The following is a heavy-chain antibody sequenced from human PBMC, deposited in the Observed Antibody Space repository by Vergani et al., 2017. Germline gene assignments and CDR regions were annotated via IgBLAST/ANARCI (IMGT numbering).Heavy chain of an antibody. CDR2: IRYDGSNK. CDR1: GFTFSSYG. CDR3: AKGSSTSEWSY. J-gene: IGHJ4*02. V-gene: IGHV3-30*02. Sequence: QVQLVESGGGVVQPGGSLRLSCAASGFTFSSYGMHWVRQAPGKGLEWVAFIRYDGSNKYYADSVKGRFTISRDNSKNTLYLQMNSLRAEDTAVYYCAKGSSTSEWSYWGQGTLVTVSS. D-gene: IGHD2-2*01.